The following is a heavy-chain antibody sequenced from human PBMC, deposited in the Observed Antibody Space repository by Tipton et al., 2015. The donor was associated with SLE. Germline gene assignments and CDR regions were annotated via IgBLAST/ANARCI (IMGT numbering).Heavy chain of an antibody. Sequence: SLRLSCAASGFTFDDYAMHWVRQAPGKGLEWVSYISSSGSTIYYADSVKGRFTIPRDNAKNSLYLQMNSLRAEDTAVYYCAGDDSSGYYGYWGQGTLVTVSS. CDR1: GFTFDDYA. J-gene: IGHJ4*02. D-gene: IGHD3-22*01. CDR3: AGDDSSGYYGY. V-gene: IGHV3-11*04. CDR2: ISSSGSTI.